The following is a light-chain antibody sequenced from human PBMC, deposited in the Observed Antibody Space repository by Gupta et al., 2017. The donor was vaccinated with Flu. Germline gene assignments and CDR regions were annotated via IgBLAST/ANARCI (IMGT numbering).Light chain of an antibody. V-gene: IGKV1-12*01. CDR1: KTTRG. Sequence: VTASAGVRGINTWRVTKTTRGLGWYQQRPGKAPKLLIYSTSRTESGVTSRFSGSGSATDFTLTISGPQPEDFATYYCQQENSFPLTFGRGTMVEIK. CDR3: QQENSFPLT. CDR2: STS. J-gene: IGKJ4*01.